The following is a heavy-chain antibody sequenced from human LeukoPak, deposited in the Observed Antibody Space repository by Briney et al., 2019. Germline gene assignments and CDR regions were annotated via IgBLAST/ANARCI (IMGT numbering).Heavy chain of an antibody. Sequence: SETLSLTCTVSGGSISSGSYYWTWIRQPAGKGLEWIGRIYTSGSTNYNPSLKSRVTISVDTSKNQFSLKLSSVTAADTAVYYCARSSGLSYYDVKGDAFDIWGQGTMVTVSS. V-gene: IGHV4-61*02. CDR1: GGSISSGSYY. CDR3: ARSSGLSYYDVKGDAFDI. J-gene: IGHJ3*02. CDR2: IYTSGST. D-gene: IGHD3-22*01.